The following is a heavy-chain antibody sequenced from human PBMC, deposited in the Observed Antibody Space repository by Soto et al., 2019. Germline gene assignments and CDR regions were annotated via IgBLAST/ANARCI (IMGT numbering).Heavy chain of an antibody. J-gene: IGHJ6*02. Sequence: ASVKVSCKPFGYTSTGYHMHWVRQPPEQGFEWMGIINPSGGSTSDAQKFQGRVSMTRDTSTSTVYMELSSLRSEDTAVYYCARDPPYEASYYYYGMDVWGQGTTVTGSS. CDR3: ARDPPYEASYYYYGMDV. D-gene: IGHD3-3*01. V-gene: IGHV1-46*01. CDR2: INPSGGST. CDR1: GYTSTGYH.